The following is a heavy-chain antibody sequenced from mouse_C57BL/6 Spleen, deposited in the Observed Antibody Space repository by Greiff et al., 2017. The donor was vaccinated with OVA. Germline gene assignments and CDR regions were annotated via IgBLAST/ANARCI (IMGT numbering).Heavy chain of an antibody. V-gene: IGHV1-61*01. Sequence: QVQLKQPGAELVRPGSSVKLSCKASGYTFTSYWMDWVKQRPGQGLEWIGNIYPSDSETHYNQKFKDKATLTVDKSSSTAYMQLSSLTSEDSAVYYCAREGQGAWFAYWGQGTLVTVSA. CDR1: GYTFTSYW. D-gene: IGHD3-3*01. CDR2: IYPSDSET. CDR3: AREGQGAWFAY. J-gene: IGHJ3*01.